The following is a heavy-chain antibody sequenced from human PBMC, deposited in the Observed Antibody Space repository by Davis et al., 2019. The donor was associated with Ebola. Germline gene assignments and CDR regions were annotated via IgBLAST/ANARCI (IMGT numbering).Heavy chain of an antibody. CDR3: ASLDMATIRD. Sequence: GESLKISCVASGFTVSSDYMSWVRQAPGKGLEWVSAITGSGGSTYYADSVKGRFTISRDNSKNTLYLQMNSLRAEDTAVYYCASLDMATIRDWGQGTLVTISS. CDR2: ITGSGGST. CDR1: GFTVSSDY. V-gene: IGHV3-23*01. J-gene: IGHJ4*02. D-gene: IGHD5-24*01.